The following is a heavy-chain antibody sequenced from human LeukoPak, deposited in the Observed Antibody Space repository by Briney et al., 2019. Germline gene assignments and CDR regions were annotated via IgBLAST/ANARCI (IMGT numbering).Heavy chain of an antibody. CDR2: INHNGRT. Sequence: SGTLSLTCGVYGGSFNTYYWSWIRQAPGKGLEWIGEINHNGRTNYNPSLKSRVTISVDSSMNQFSLKVTSVTAADTAVYYCARWTRRTEMKGLNYYYGMDVWGKGRTVTVSS. CDR1: GGSFNTYY. D-gene: IGHD3/OR15-3a*01. V-gene: IGHV4-34*01. J-gene: IGHJ6*04. CDR3: ARWTRRTEMKGLNYYYGMDV.